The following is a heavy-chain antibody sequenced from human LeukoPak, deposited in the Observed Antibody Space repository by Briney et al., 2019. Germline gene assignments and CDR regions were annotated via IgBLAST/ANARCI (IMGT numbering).Heavy chain of an antibody. CDR1: GYSISSSNW. D-gene: IGHD3-10*01. V-gene: IGHV4-28*03. CDR2: IYYSGST. CDR3: ARGVDYYGV. Sequence: SDTLSLTCAVSGYSISSSNWWGWIRQPPGKGLEWIGYIYYSGSTNYNPSLKSRVTISVDTSKKQFSLELSSVTAADTAVYYCARGVDYYGVWGQGTLVTVSS. J-gene: IGHJ4*02.